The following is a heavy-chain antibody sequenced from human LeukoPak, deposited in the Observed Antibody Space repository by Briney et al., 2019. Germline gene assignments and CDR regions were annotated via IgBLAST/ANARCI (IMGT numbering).Heavy chain of an antibody. CDR2: ISSSSSYI. CDR1: GFTFSSYS. V-gene: IGHV3-21*01. CDR3: AKEQDLYAGALIDY. Sequence: PGRSLRLSCAASGFTFSSYSMNWVRQAPGKGLEWVSSISSSSSYIYYADSVKGRFTISRDNAKNSLYLQMNSLRAEDTAVYYCAKEQDLYAGALIDYWGQGTLVTVSS. D-gene: IGHD3-16*01. J-gene: IGHJ4*02.